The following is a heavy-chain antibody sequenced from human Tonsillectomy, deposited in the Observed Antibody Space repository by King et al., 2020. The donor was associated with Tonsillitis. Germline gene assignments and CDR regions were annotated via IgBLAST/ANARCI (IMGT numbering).Heavy chain of an antibody. Sequence: VQLVESGGGLVKPGGSLRLSCAASGFTFSSYSMNWVRQAPGKGLEWVSSINSNSYIYYSDSVKGRFTISRDNAKNSMYLQMNSLRAEDTAVYYFAREGGYWSSPRCRWFDPWGQGTLVTVSS. CDR2: INSNSYI. V-gene: IGHV3-21*01. J-gene: IGHJ5*02. D-gene: IGHD2-2*01. CDR3: AREGGYWSSPRCRWFDP. CDR1: GFTFSSYS.